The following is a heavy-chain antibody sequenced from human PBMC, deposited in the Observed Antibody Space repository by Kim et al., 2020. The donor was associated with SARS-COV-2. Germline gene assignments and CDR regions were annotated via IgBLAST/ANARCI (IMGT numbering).Heavy chain of an antibody. J-gene: IGHJ6*02. Sequence: ASVKVSCKASGYTFTSYGISWVRQAPGQGLEWMGWISAYNGNTNYAQKLQGRVTMTTDTSTSTAYMELRSLRSDDTAVYYCARVNHSSTSCYTGRYYYYGMDVWGQGTTVTVSS. D-gene: IGHD2-2*02. CDR2: ISAYNGNT. V-gene: IGHV1-18*04. CDR1: GYTFTSYG. CDR3: ARVNHSSTSCYTGRYYYYGMDV.